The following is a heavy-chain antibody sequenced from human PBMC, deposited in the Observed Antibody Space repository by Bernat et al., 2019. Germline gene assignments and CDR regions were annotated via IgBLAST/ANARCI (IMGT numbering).Heavy chain of an antibody. Sequence: QVQLVESGGGVVQPGRSLRLSCAASGFTFSSYGMHWVRQAPGKGLEWVAVISYDGSNKYYADPVKGRFTISRDNSKNTLYLQMNSLRAEDTAVYYCAKDIRRVYGSGGVFDYWGQGTLVTVSS. CDR1: GFTFSSYG. V-gene: IGHV3-30*18. CDR3: AKDIRRVYGSGGVFDY. D-gene: IGHD3-10*01. J-gene: IGHJ4*02. CDR2: ISYDGSNK.